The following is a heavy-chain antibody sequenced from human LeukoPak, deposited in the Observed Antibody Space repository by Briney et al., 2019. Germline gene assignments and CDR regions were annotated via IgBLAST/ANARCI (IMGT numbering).Heavy chain of an antibody. D-gene: IGHD2-8*01. J-gene: IGHJ6*02. V-gene: IGHV7-4-1*02. CDR1: GYTFTSYA. Sequence: GASVKVSCKASGYTFTSYAMNWVRQAPGQGLEWMGWINTNTGNPTYAQGFTGRFVFSLDTSVSTAYLQISSLKAEDTAVYYCARHPPCTNGACCSPPAINYLSHNGMDVWGHGTTCTVSS. CDR2: INTNTGNP. CDR3: ARHPPCTNGACCSPPAINYLSHNGMDV.